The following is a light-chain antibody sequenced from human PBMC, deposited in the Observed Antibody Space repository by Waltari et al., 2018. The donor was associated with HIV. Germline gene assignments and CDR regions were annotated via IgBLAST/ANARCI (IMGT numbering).Light chain of an antibody. Sequence: SSELTQPPSVSVSPGQTVRITCSGDALPTQYTSWYQQKPGQPLGLVMYKDTQRSSGTPERFSGSSSGTTVTLTITAVRAEDEAYYYCQSGDNKLTSVFFGGGTRLTVL. CDR3: QSGDNKLTSVF. CDR1: ALPTQY. J-gene: IGLJ2*01. CDR2: KDT. V-gene: IGLV3-25*03.